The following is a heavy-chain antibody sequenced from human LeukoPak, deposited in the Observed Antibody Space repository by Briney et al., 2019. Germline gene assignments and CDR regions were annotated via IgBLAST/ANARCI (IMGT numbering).Heavy chain of an antibody. CDR1: DSTLDDYG. V-gene: IGHV3-20*01. CDR3: ARRNGYDNNFDY. J-gene: IGHJ4*02. CDR2: INWNGVTN. Sequence: PGGSLRLSCAASDSTLDDYGRSWVRQPPGRGLEWVSGINWNGVTNGYPNSVKGGFTISRDNAKNSLYLQMNSLRAEYTAVYHCARRNGYDNNFDYWGQGTLVTVSS. D-gene: IGHD5-12*01.